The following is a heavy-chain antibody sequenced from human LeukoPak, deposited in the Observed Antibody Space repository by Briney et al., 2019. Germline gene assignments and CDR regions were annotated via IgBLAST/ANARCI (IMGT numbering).Heavy chain of an antibody. V-gene: IGHV1-8*01. CDR3: ARGRKPDRGRLRPSYHFDY. D-gene: IGHD1-14*01. CDR2: MNPNSGNT. J-gene: IGHJ4*02. CDR1: GYTFTSYD. Sequence: GASVKVSCKASGYTFTSYDINWVRQATGQGLEWMGWMNPNSGNTGYAQKFQGRVTITRNTSISTAYMELSSLRSEDTAVYYCARGRKPDRGRLRPSYHFDYWGQGTLVTVSS.